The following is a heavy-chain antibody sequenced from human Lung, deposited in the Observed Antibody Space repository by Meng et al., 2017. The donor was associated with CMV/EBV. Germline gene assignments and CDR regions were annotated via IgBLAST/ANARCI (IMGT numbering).Heavy chain of an antibody. CDR2: ISYHGKNE. CDR1: GFTFSDFS. J-gene: IGHJ4*02. D-gene: IGHD3-16*01. V-gene: IGHV3-30*04. CDR3: TRSPLGGESDY. Sequence: LSLXCAASGFTFSDFSMHWVRQAPGKGLEWVALISYHGKNEYYADSVKGRFTISRDYSKNTVSLQMSSLRPEDTAVYYCTRSPLGGESDYWGQGTLVTVSS.